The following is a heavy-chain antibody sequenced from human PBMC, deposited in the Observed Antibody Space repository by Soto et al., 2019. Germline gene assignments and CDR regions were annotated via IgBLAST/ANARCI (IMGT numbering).Heavy chain of an antibody. D-gene: IGHD2-15*01. V-gene: IGHV1-18*01. CDR1: GYIFSTHG. Sequence: QVQLEQSGAEVKKSGASVKVSCKASGYIFSTHGINWVRQAPAQALEWMGWINPYNGKTNYAQMFQGRVTMTTETSRKTAYMELRSLRSDDTAVYYCARVQIVVVVGGTPADYWGQGTLVTVSS. CDR2: INPYNGKT. J-gene: IGHJ4*02. CDR3: ARVQIVVVVGGTPADY.